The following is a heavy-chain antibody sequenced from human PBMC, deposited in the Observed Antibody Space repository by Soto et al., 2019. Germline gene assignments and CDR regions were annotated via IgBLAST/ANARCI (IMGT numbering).Heavy chain of an antibody. V-gene: IGHV1-69*13. Sequence: ASVKVSCKASGGTFSSYAISWVRQAPGQGLEWMGGIIPIFGTANYAQKFQGRVTITADESTSTAYMELSSLRSEDTAVYYCVGHDYDILTGYSDYWGQGTLVTVSS. CDR3: VGHDYDILTGYSDY. J-gene: IGHJ4*02. D-gene: IGHD3-9*01. CDR2: IIPIFGTA. CDR1: GGTFSSYA.